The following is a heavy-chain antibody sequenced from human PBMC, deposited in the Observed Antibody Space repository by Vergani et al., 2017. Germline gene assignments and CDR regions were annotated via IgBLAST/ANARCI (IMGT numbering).Heavy chain of an antibody. J-gene: IGHJ3*01. CDR3: VHRLGYFDWDGAFDV. V-gene: IGHV2-5*01. D-gene: IGHD3-9*01. Sequence: QIHLRESGPTLVKPTQTLTLTCTFSGFSLTTGGEGVGWIRQPPGRALEWLAFVYWNDDERYSPSLKSRVTITKDTAKNEVILTMATMDPVDTATYYCVHRLGYFDWDGAFDVWGPGTMVTVSS. CDR2: VYWNDDE. CDR1: GFSLTTGGEG.